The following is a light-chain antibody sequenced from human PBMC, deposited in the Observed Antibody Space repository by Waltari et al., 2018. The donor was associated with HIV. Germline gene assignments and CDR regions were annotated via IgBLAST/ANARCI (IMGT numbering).Light chain of an antibody. V-gene: IGKV3-20*01. CDR3: QQYVSSPLT. J-gene: IGKJ4*01. CDR1: QSVTSSY. CDR2: GAS. Sequence: DIVLTQSPGTLSLSPGERANLSCRASQSVTSSYLAWYQQRPGQAPRLLIYGASSRATGIPDRISGSGSGTDFTLTISRLEPEDFAVYFCQQYVSSPLTFGGGTKVEIK.